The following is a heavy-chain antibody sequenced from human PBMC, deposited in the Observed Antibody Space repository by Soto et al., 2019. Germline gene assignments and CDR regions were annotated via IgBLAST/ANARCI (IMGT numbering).Heavy chain of an antibody. CDR3: ARDREIVVVVVAYNEMDV. J-gene: IGHJ6*02. V-gene: IGHV1-46*01. D-gene: IGHD2-15*01. Sequence: QVQLVQSGAEVKKPGASVMVFCEASGYTFTSHYFHWVRQAPGQGLEWMGIINPSGGGTSYAQKFQGRLTMTRDTSTSTVYMELSSLRSEDTAVYSCARDREIVVVVVAYNEMDVWGQVTTVTVSS. CDR2: INPSGGGT. CDR1: GYTFTSHY.